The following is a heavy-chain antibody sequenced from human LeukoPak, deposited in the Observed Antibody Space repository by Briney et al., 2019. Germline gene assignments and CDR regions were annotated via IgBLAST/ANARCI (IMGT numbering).Heavy chain of an antibody. CDR3: ARGGVSVGGNFDY. Sequence: PGGSLRLSCAASGFTFGSYSMNWVRQAPGKGLEWVSSISSSSSCIYYADSVKGRFTISRDNAKNSLYLQMNNLRAEDTAVYYCARGGVSVGGNFDYWGQGTLVTVSS. CDR2: ISSSSSCI. V-gene: IGHV3-21*01. D-gene: IGHD4-23*01. J-gene: IGHJ4*02. CDR1: GFTFGSYS.